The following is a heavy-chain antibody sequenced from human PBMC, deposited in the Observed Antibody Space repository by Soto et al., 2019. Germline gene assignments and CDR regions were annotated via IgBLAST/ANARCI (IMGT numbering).Heavy chain of an antibody. CDR1: GGPIDNYY. CDR2: ISYTGYS. CDR3: ARHGFGPLHGLVDV. J-gene: IGHJ6*02. D-gene: IGHD3-10*01. V-gene: IGHV4-59*08. Sequence: QVQFQESGPGLVKPSETLSLTCTVSGGPIDNYYCSWFRQPPGKALEWIGYISYTGYSAYNFSLKRRVTMSMDTSKTQFYLTLESVTATDTAVYYCARHGFGPLHGLVDVWGQGTTVIVSS.